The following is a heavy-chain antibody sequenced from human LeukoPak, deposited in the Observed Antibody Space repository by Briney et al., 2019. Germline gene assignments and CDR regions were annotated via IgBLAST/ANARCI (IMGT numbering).Heavy chain of an antibody. CDR2: INSDGSST. J-gene: IGHJ4*02. Sequence: GGSLRLSCAASGFTFSSYWMHWVRQAPGKGLVWVSRINSDGSSTSYADSVKGRFTISSDNSKNTLFLQMNSLRDEDTAVYYCAKGDNYKPLYFDNWGQGSLVTVTA. D-gene: IGHD1-20*01. CDR3: AKGDNYKPLYFDN. V-gene: IGHV3-74*01. CDR1: GFTFSSYW.